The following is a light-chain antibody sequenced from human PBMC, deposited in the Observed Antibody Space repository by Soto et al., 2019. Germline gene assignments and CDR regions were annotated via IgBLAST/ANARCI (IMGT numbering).Light chain of an antibody. J-gene: IGKJ1*01. Sequence: DIQMTQSPSTLSASAGDRVTITCRASQSISGWLAWYQQKPGKAPKLLIYDVSSLESGVPSRFSGSGSGTEFTLAISSLQPDDFATYYCQQYNSYPWTFGQGTKVDIK. CDR1: QSISGW. CDR2: DVS. V-gene: IGKV1-5*01. CDR3: QQYNSYPWT.